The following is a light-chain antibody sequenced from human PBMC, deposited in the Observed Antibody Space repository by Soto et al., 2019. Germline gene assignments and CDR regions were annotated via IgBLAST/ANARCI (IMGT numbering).Light chain of an antibody. CDR3: QKYSSVIT. Sequence: DIQMTQSPSSLSASVGDRVTITCRASQGISNFLAWYQQKPGKVPKLLISAASTLQSGVPSRLSGSGSGTDFTVTSTGLQPEDVATYYCQKYSSVITFGQGTRLEIK. CDR1: QGISNF. V-gene: IGKV1-27*01. J-gene: IGKJ5*01. CDR2: AAS.